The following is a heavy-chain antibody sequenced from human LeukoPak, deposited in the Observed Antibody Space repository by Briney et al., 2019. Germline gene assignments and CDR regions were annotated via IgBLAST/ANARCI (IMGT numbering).Heavy chain of an antibody. CDR2: ISGSGGST. CDR3: AKPLTEYSSSLWDLGDY. CDR1: GFTFSSYA. D-gene: IGHD6-13*01. V-gene: IGHV3-23*01. J-gene: IGHJ4*02. Sequence: PGGSLRLSCAASGFTFSSYAMSWVRQAPGKGLEWVSAISGSGGSTYYADSVKGRFTISRDNSKNTLYLQMNSLRAEDTAVYYCAKPLTEYSSSLWDLGDYWGQGTLVTVSS.